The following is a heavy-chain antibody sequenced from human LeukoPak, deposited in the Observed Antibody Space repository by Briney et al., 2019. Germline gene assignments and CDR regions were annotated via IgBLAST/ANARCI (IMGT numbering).Heavy chain of an antibody. D-gene: IGHD2/OR15-2a*01. J-gene: IGHJ4*02. CDR2: ISSSSYI. Sequence: GGSLRLSCAASGFTFSSYSMNWVRQAPGKGLEWVSSISSSSYIYYADSVKGRFTISRDNAKNSLYLQMNSLRAEDTAVYYCARDLILPAPLDYWGQGTLVTVSS. V-gene: IGHV3-21*01. CDR3: ARDLILPAPLDY. CDR1: GFTFSSYS.